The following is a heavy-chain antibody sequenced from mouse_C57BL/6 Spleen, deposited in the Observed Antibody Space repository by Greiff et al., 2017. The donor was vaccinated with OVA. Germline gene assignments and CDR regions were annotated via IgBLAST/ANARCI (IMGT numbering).Heavy chain of an antibody. CDR2: ISYDGSN. V-gene: IGHV3-6*01. CDR3: ARDQIYYSDY. J-gene: IGHJ2*01. CDR1: GYSITSGYY. Sequence: DVKLQESGPGLVKPSQSLSLTCSVTGYSITSGYYWNWIRQFPGNKLEWMGYISYDGSNNYNPSLKNRISITRDTSKNQFFLKLNSVTTEDTATYYCARDQIYYSDYWGQGTPLTVSP.